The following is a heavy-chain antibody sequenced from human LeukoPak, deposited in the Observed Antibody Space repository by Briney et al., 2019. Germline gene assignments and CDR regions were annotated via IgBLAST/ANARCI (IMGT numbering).Heavy chain of an antibody. D-gene: IGHD3-22*01. J-gene: IGHJ5*02. CDR3: AREGSYLNSGGSYYLHWLDP. V-gene: IGHV3-30*02. Sequence: GGSLRLSCAASGFTFSTYGMHWVRQAPGKGLEWVTFIQYDGSNKYDADSVKGRFTISRDNSKNTLYLQMNSLRAEDTAIYYCAREGSYLNSGGSYYLHWLDPWGQGTLVSVSS. CDR1: GFTFSTYG. CDR2: IQYDGSNK.